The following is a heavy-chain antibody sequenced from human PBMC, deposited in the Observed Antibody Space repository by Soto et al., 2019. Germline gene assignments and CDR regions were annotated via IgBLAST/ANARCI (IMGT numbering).Heavy chain of an antibody. CDR2: IIPIFGTA. V-gene: IGHV1-69*13. J-gene: IGHJ5*02. CDR3: ARCKYYYDRSGYYPNWFDP. Sequence: SVKVSCKASGGTFSSYSISWVRQAPGQGLEWMGGIIPIFGTANFAQKFQGRVTITADESTSTAYMELSSLRSEDTAAYYCARCKYYYDRSGYYPNWFDPWGQGTLVTVSS. CDR1: GGTFSSYS. D-gene: IGHD3-22*01.